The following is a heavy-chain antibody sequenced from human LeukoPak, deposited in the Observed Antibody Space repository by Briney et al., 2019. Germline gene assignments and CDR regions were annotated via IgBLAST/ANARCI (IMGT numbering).Heavy chain of an antibody. J-gene: IGHJ4*02. V-gene: IGHV1-2*02. CDR2: INPNSGGT. CDR1: GNTFTGYY. CDR3: ARRPQYCRGGACYD. D-gene: IGHD2-15*01. Sequence: ASVKVSCKASGNTFTGYYMHWVRQAPEQGLEWMGWINPNSGGTNYAQKFQGRVTMTRDTSISSAYMELSRLRSDDTAVYYCARRPQYCRGGACYDWGQGTLVTVSS.